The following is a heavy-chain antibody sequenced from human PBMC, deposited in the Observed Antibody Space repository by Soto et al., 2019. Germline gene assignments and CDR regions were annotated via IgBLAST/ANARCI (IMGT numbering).Heavy chain of an antibody. D-gene: IGHD3-22*01. CDR3: ARFYSSGRYFDY. CDR2: IYYSGSI. V-gene: IGHV4-39*01. J-gene: IGHJ4*02. CDR1: VGSISSSSYY. Sequence: SYTLSLTCTFSVGSISSSSYYWGWIRQPPGKGLEWIGSIYYSGSIYYNPSLKSRVTISVDTSKNQFSLKLSSVTAADTAVYYCARFYSSGRYFDYWGQGTLVTVSS.